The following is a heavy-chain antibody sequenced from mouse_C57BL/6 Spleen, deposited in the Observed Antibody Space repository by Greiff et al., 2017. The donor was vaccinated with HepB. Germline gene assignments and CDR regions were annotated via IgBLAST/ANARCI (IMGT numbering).Heavy chain of an antibody. CDR2: IYPRDGST. V-gene: IGHV1-78*01. CDR3: ARGIYDGSLEY. J-gene: IGHJ2*01. D-gene: IGHD2-3*01. CDR1: GYTFTEHT. Sequence: VQLQQSDAELVKPGASVKISCKVSGYTFTEHTTHWMKQRHEQGLEWIGYIYPRDGSTKYNEKFKGKATLTADKSSSTAYMQLNCLTSEDSALYFCARGIYDGSLEYWGQGTPLTVSS.